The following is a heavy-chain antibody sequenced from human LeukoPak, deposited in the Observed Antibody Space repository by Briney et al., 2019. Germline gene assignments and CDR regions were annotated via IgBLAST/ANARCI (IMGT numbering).Heavy chain of an antibody. J-gene: IGHJ4*02. Sequence: ASVKVSCKASGYTFISYGISWVRQAPGQGLEWMGWISAYNGYINYAQKLQGRVTMTTGTSTSTVYMELSSLRSDDTAVYYCVREGPYYYDSGMDHWGQGTLVTVSS. CDR2: ISAYNGYI. V-gene: IGHV1-18*01. D-gene: IGHD3-22*01. CDR3: VREGPYYYDSGMDH. CDR1: GYTFISYG.